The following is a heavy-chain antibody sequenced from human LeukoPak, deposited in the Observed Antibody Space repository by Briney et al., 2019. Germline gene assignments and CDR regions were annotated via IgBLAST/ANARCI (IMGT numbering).Heavy chain of an antibody. V-gene: IGHV3-7*03. CDR3: AKDTSAKGVRSDP. CDR1: GFSFSSYA. J-gene: IGHJ5*02. Sequence: GSLRLSCAASGFSFSSYAMSWVRQAPGKGLEWVANIKQDGSEKYYVDSVKGRFTISRDNAKNSLYLQMNSLRAEDTAVYYCAKDTSAKGVRSDPWGQGTLVTVSS. D-gene: IGHD2-8*01. CDR2: IKQDGSEK.